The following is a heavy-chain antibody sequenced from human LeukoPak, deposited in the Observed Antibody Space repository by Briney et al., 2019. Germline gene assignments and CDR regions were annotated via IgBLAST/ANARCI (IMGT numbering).Heavy chain of an antibody. J-gene: IGHJ4*02. V-gene: IGHV1-69*13. Sequence: GASVKVSCKASGGTFSSYAISWVRQAPGQGLEWMGGIIPIFGTANYAQKFQGRVTITADESTSTAYMELSSLRSEDTAVYYCARDQRDYYGSGARAWGQGTLVTVSS. D-gene: IGHD3-10*01. CDR2: IIPIFGTA. CDR3: ARDQRDYYGSGARA. CDR1: GGTFSSYA.